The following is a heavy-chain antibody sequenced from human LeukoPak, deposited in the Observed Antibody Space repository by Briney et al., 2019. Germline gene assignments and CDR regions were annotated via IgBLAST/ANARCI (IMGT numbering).Heavy chain of an antibody. J-gene: IGHJ4*02. CDR2: ISGGTT. CDR1: GFTFGDYL. V-gene: IGHV3-49*03. CDR3: SRGSGWLSVY. Sequence: GRSLRLSCTASGFTFGDYLMSWLRQAPGKGLEWIGFISGGTTEYAASVKGRFTISRDDSTSIAYLQMNSLTTEDTAVYYCSRGSGWLSVYWGQGTLVTVSS. D-gene: IGHD6-19*01.